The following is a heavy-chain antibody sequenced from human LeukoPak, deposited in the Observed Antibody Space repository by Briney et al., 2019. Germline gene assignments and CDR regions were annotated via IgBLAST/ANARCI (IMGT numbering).Heavy chain of an antibody. D-gene: IGHD4-17*01. J-gene: IGHJ4*02. Sequence: GESLKISCEASGYTFSSYWIGWVRQMPGKGLEWMGAIYPDDSDTRYSPPFQGQVTISVDKSISSAHLQWRSLKASDTGIYYCARVDYSDRGIDYWGRGTPVTVSS. V-gene: IGHV5-51*01. CDR3: ARVDYSDRGIDY. CDR1: GYTFSSYW. CDR2: IYPDDSDT.